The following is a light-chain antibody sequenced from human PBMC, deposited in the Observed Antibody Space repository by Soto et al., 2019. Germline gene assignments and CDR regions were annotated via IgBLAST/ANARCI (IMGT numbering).Light chain of an antibody. CDR3: AAWDDSLNGYV. J-gene: IGLJ1*01. CDR2: GDS. CDR1: SSNIGAGYH. V-gene: IGLV1-40*01. Sequence: QSVLTQPPSVSGAPGQRVTISCTGSSSNIGAGYHVHWYQQLPGAAPKLLIFGDSNRPSGVPDRFSGSKSGTSASLAISGLQSEDEADYYCAAWDDSLNGYVFGTGTKVTVL.